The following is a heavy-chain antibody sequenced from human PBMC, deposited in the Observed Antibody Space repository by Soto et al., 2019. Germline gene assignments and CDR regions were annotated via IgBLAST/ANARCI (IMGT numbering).Heavy chain of an antibody. CDR3: ARDRRVLLWFGESSPYGMDV. CDR2: IYHSGST. D-gene: IGHD3-10*01. CDR1: GGSISSSNW. Sequence: SETLSLTCAVSGGSISSSNWWSWVRQPPGKGLEWIGEIYHSGSTNYNPSLKSRVTISVDKSKNQFSLKLSSVTAADTAVYYCARDRRVLLWFGESSPYGMDVRGQGTTVTVSS. J-gene: IGHJ6*02. V-gene: IGHV4-4*02.